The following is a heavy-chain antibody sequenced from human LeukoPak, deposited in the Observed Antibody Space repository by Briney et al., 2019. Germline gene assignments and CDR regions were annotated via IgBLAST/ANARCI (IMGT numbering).Heavy chain of an antibody. CDR2: IIPIFGTA. J-gene: IGHJ5*02. CDR3: AREGTILYRQKQNWFDP. D-gene: IGHD2-8*01. V-gene: IGHV1-69*13. CDR1: GGTFSSYA. Sequence: SVKVSCKASGGTFSSYAISWVRQAPGQGLEWMGGIIPIFGTANYAQKFQGRVTITADESTSTAYMELSSLRSEDTAVYYCAREGTILYRQKQNWFDPWGQGTLVTVSS.